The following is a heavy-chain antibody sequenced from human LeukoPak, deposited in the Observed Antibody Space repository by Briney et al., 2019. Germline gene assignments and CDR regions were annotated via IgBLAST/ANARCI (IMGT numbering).Heavy chain of an antibody. J-gene: IGHJ4*02. V-gene: IGHV3-74*01. CDR2: INSGGTST. D-gene: IGHD4-11*01. CDR3: ARDTGYSNYDY. Sequence: GGSLRLSCAASGFTFISYWMHWVRQAPGKGLVWVSRINSGGTSTTYADSVKGRFTISRDNAKNTLYLQMNSLRADDTAMYYCARDTGYSNYDYWGQGTLVTVSS. CDR1: GFTFISYW.